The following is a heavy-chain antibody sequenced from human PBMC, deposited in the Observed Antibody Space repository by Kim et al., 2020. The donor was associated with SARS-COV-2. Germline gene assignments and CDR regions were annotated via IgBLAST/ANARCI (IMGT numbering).Heavy chain of an antibody. Sequence: GGSLRLSCAASGFTFSSYAMSWVRQAPGKGLEWVSAISGSGGSTYYADSVKGRFTISRDNSKNTLYLQMNSLRAEDTAVYYCAKQAGWQQLFSPNWFDPWGQGTLVTVSS. V-gene: IGHV3-23*01. CDR2: ISGSGGST. CDR3: AKQAGWQQLFSPNWFDP. J-gene: IGHJ5*02. D-gene: IGHD6-13*01. CDR1: GFTFSSYA.